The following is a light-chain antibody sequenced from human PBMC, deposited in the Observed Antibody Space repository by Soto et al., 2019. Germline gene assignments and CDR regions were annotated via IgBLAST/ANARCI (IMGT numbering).Light chain of an antibody. CDR3: QQYGSSPWT. CDR2: GAS. CDR1: QSVSSSY. J-gene: IGKJ1*01. V-gene: IGKV3-20*01. Sequence: IVLTQSPGTLSLSPGERATLSCRASQSVSSSYLAWYQQKPGQAPRLLIYGASSRATGIPDRFSGSGSGTDFTLTISRLEPEDFAVYYCQQYGSSPWTFGQGTKVEIX.